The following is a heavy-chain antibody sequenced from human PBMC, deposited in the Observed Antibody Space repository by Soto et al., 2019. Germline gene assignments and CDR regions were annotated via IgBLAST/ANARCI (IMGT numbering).Heavy chain of an antibody. V-gene: IGHV1-3*01. J-gene: IGHJ3*02. CDR1: GFTFTLYF. CDR3: ARYSGNYQDAFDI. CDR2: INGGSGKT. Sequence: QVQLVQSGAEVKKPGASVKVSCRASGFTFTLYFMHWVRQAPGQRLEWMGWINGGSGKTKYSQKFQGRVTIARDTSASTAYMEVSSLRSEDTAVYYCARYSGNYQDAFDIWGQGTMVTVSS. D-gene: IGHD1-26*01.